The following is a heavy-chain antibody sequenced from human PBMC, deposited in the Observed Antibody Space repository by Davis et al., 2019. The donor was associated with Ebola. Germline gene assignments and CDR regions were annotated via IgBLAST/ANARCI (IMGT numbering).Heavy chain of an antibody. D-gene: IGHD3-3*01. J-gene: IGHJ4*02. V-gene: IGHV3-66*02. CDR2: IYSGGST. CDR1: GFTVSSNY. Sequence: GESLKISCAASGFTVSSNYMSWVRQAPGKRLEWVSVIYSGGSTYYADSVKGRFTISRDNSKNTLYLQMNSLRAEDTAVYYCARDREWPLDYWGQGTLVTVSS. CDR3: ARDREWPLDY.